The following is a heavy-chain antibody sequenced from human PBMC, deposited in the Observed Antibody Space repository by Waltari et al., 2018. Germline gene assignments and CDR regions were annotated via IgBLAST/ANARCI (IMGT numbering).Heavy chain of an antibody. CDR1: GFKFSAYA. CDR3: AREGAEQWVLEDYGMDV. Sequence: EVQLVESGGGLVKPGGSLRLSCVASGFKFSAYAMNWVRQAPGKGLEWVSSIGSSSSFMDYADSVRGRFTVSRDNAKNTLYLQMDTLRAEDTAVYYCAREGAEQWVLEDYGMDVWGQGTTVTVSS. CDR2: IGSSSSFM. J-gene: IGHJ6*02. V-gene: IGHV3-21*02. D-gene: IGHD6-19*01.